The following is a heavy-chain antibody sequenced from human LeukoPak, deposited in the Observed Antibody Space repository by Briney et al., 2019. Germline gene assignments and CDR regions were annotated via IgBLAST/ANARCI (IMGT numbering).Heavy chain of an antibody. J-gene: IGHJ3*02. Sequence: SETLSLTCTVSGGSISSTSYYCGWIRQPPGKGLEWIGSIYYSGSTYYNPSLKSRVTISVDTSKNQFSLKLSSMTAADTAVYYCAKNTFNWNSFDIWGHGTMVTVSS. CDR2: IYYSGST. CDR3: AKNTFNWNSFDI. D-gene: IGHD1-7*01. V-gene: IGHV4-39*01. CDR1: GGSISSTSYY.